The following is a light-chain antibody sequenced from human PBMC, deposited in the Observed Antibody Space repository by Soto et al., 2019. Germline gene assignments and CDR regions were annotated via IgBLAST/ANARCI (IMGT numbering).Light chain of an antibody. CDR1: QSVSSN. V-gene: IGKV3-15*01. CDR2: GAS. J-gene: IGKJ5*01. Sequence: EILMTHSPACLSVSTVEGANVSGRSSQSVSSNLAWYQQKPGQAPRLLLYGASTRATGIPARFSGSGSGTEFTLTISSLQSEDFAVYYCQQRSNWPPITCGHGPRREIK. CDR3: QQRSNWPPIT.